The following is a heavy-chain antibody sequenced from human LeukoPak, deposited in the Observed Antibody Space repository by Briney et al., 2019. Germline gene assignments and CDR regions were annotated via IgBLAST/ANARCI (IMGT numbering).Heavy chain of an antibody. J-gene: IGHJ4*02. D-gene: IGHD6-19*01. V-gene: IGHV1-2*06. CDR2: INPNSDDT. CDR1: GYIFTGYN. Sequence: GASVKVSCKASGYIFTGYNMHWVRQAPGQGLEWMGRINPNSDDTNYAQKFQGRVTMTRDTSISTAYMELSSLRSEDTAVYYCARGSGPDYWGQGTLVTVSS. CDR3: ARGSGPDY.